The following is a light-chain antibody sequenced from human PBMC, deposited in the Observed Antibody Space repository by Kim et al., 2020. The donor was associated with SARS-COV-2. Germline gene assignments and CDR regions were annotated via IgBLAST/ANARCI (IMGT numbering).Light chain of an antibody. CDR3: QSYDTATFYV. J-gene: IGLJ1*01. Sequence: GTISCTRSSGSIARNYVQWFQQRPGSAPTTIIYEDRQRPSGVPDRSSASIDSCSNSASLTISRLRTEDEADYYCQSYDTATFYVFGTGTKVTVL. CDR2: EDR. CDR1: SGSIARNY. V-gene: IGLV6-57*03.